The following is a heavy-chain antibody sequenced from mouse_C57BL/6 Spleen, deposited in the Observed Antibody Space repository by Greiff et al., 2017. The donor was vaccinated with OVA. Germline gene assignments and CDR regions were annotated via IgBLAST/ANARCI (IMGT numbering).Heavy chain of an antibody. CDR3: ARGDGYYG. Sequence: EVMLVESGGGLVQPGGSLKLSCAASGFTFSDYYMYWVRQTPEKRLEWVAYISNGGGSTYYPDTVKGRFTISRDNAKNTLYLQMSRLKSEDTAMYYCARGDGYYGWGQGTLVTVSA. D-gene: IGHD2-3*01. J-gene: IGHJ3*01. V-gene: IGHV5-12*01. CDR2: ISNGGGST. CDR1: GFTFSDYY.